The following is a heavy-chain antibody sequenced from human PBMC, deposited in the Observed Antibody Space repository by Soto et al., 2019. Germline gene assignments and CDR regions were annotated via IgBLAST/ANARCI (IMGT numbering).Heavy chain of an antibody. V-gene: IGHV3-30-3*01. CDR1: GFSVSAYT. CDR2: ISSDGNHK. Sequence: QVQLVESGGGVVQPGRSLRLSCAASGFSVSAYTMHWVRQAPGKGLEWVAVISSDGNHKYYTDSVKGRFTFSRDTSTMTVFLQMNSLIPEDTAVYYFTRWELPLFEYWGQGTLVTVSS. J-gene: IGHJ4*02. D-gene: IGHD1-26*01. CDR3: TRWELPLFEY.